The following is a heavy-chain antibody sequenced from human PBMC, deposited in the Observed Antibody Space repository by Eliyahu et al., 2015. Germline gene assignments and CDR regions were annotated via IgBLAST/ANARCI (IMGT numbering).Heavy chain of an antibody. CDR3: ARLAYDYVWGSYRTGSDY. D-gene: IGHD3-16*02. CDR1: XGSIXSXXYS. J-gene: IGHJ4*02. CDR2: IYYSGST. Sequence: QLQLQESGPGLVKPSETLSLTCXVXXGSIXSXXYSWGWXRQPPGKGXGWIGSIYYSGSTYYNPSLKSRVTISVDTSKNQFSLKLSSVTAADTAVYYCARLAYDYVWGSYRTGSDYWGQGTLVTVSS. V-gene: IGHV4-39*01.